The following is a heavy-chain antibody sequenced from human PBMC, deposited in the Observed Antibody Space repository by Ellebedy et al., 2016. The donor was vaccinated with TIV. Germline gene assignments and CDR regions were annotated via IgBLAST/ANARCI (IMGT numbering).Heavy chain of an antibody. CDR2: LSSNGAT. CDR1: GGSIVSYF. J-gene: IGHJ6*02. V-gene: IGHV4-4*07. D-gene: IGHD3-10*01. Sequence: SETLSLTCTVSGGSIVSYFWSWIRQPAGKGLEWIGYLSSNGATIYNPSLKSRATLSVDTSRNQFSLKIYSVTAADTAVYYCAREGSSRSGRYSSYYYAMDVWGQGTTVTVSS. CDR3: AREGSSRSGRYSSYYYAMDV.